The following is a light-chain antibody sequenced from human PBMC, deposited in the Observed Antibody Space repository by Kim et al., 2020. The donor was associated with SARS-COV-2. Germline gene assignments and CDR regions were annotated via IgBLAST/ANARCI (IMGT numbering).Light chain of an antibody. CDR2: VGTGGIVG. Sequence: CTLSSGYSNYQVDWYQQRPGKGPRFVMRVGTGGIVGSKGDGIPDRFSFLGSGLNRYLTIKNVQEEDESDFHCGADHGSGSNFVWVFGGGTQLTVL. V-gene: IGLV9-49*01. CDR1: SGYSNYQ. CDR3: GADHGSGSNFVWV. J-gene: IGLJ3*02.